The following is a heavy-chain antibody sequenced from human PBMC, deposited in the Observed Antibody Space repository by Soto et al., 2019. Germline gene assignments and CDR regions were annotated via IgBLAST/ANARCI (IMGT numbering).Heavy chain of an antibody. D-gene: IGHD3-22*01. V-gene: IGHV1-18*01. CDR2: ISAYNGNT. J-gene: IGHJ4*02. CDR3: ARDPYYYDSSGYYFDY. Sequence: ASVKVSCKASGYTFTSYGISWVRQAPGQGLEWMGWISAYNGNTNYAQKLQGRVTMTTDTSTSTAYMELRSLRSDDTAVYYCARDPYYYDSSGYYFDYCGQGTLVTVSS. CDR1: GYTFTSYG.